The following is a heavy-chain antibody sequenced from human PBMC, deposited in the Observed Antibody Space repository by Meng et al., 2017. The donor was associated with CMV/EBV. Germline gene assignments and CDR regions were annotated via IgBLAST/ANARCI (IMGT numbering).Heavy chain of an antibody. CDR3: ARGWGSSWYYYYYGMDV. CDR1: GYTFTSYD. V-gene: IGHV1-8*01. J-gene: IGHJ6*02. Sequence: ASVKVSCKASGYTFTSYDIHWVRQATGQGLEWMGWMNPNSGNTSYAQKFQGRVTMTRNTSISTAYMELSRLRSEDTAVYYCARGWGSSWYYYYYGMDVWGQGTTVTVSS. CDR2: MNPNSGNT. D-gene: IGHD6-13*01.